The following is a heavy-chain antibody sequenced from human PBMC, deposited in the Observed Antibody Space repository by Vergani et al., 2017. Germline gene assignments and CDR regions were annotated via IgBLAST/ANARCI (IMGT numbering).Heavy chain of an antibody. D-gene: IGHD2-2*02. CDR2: VSTGTKSQ. V-gene: IGHV3-48*01. CDR3: VRDRGLCAGGRCYTEAWDY. CDR1: GFDFRSYI. Sequence: QLVESGGGWVQPGGSLRLSCVVSGFDFRSYIMNWVRQAPGKGLEWVSFVSTGTKSQSYAESVKGRFTISRDSAKNSLYLQVRSLRLEDTGVYHCVRDRGLCAGGRCYTEAWDYWGQGTPVTVSS. J-gene: IGHJ4*02.